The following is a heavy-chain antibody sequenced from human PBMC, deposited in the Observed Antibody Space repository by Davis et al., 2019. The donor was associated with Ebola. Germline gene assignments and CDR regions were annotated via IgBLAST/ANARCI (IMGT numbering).Heavy chain of an antibody. CDR2: MNPNSGNT. V-gene: IGHV1-8*01. J-gene: IGHJ5*02. CDR3: ARLITMVRGGWFDP. Sequence: ASVTVSCKASGYTFTSYDINWVRQATGQGLEWMGWMNPNSGNTGYEQKFQGRATMTTDTSTSTAYMELRSLRSDDTAVYYCARLITMVRGGWFDPWGQGTLVTVSS. CDR1: GYTFTSYD. D-gene: IGHD3-10*01.